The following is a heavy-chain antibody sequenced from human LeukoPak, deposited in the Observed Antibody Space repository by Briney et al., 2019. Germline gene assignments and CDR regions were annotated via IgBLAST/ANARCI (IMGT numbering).Heavy chain of an antibody. CDR1: GGTFISYA. D-gene: IGHD6-19*01. CDR2: IIPIFGTA. J-gene: IGHJ5*02. V-gene: IGHV1-69*06. Sequence: SVKVSCKASGGTFISYAISWVRQAPGQGREWMGGIIPIFGTANYAQKFQGRVTITADKSTSTAYMELSSLRSEDTAVYYCAQAVAQWLLPGRNNWFDPWGQGTLVTVSS. CDR3: AQAVAQWLLPGRNNWFDP.